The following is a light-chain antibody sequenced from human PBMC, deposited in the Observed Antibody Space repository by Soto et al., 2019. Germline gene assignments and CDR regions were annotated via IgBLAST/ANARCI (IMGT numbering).Light chain of an antibody. J-gene: IGLJ1*01. V-gene: IGLV2-14*01. CDR2: DVS. Sequence: QSVLTQPASVSGSPGQSITISCTGTSSDVGGYNYVSWYQQHPGKAPKFMIYDVSNRPSGVSNRFSGSKSGNTASLTISGLQAEFESVYYCCSYTTSNTRQIVFGTGTKVTVL. CDR3: CSYTTSNTRQIV. CDR1: SSDVGGYNY.